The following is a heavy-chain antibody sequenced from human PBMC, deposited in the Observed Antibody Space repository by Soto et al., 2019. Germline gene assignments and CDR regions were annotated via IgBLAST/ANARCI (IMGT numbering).Heavy chain of an antibody. CDR1: GFTFSGYN. CDR2: ITSSGSNT. Sequence: QVQLVESGGGLVKPGGSLRLSCAASGFTFSGYNMSWIRQAPGKGLEWVSYITSSGSNTFDAGSVKGRFTISRDNTMKFLSLQMTSLSAEDRAVYYCAIRGTISSAHHLDHWGQGTLVTVSS. D-gene: IGHD6-6*01. J-gene: IGHJ4*02. V-gene: IGHV3-11*01. CDR3: AIRGTISSAHHLDH.